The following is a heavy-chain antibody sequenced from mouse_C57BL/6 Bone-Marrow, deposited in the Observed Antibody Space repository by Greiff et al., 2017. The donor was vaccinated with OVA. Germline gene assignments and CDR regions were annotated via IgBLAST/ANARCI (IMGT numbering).Heavy chain of an antibody. CDR1: GFNIKDDY. J-gene: IGHJ3*01. Sequence: DVKLQESGAELVRPGASVKLSCTASGFNIKDDYMHWVKQRPEQGLEWIGWIDPENGDTEYASKFQGKATITADTSSNTAYLQLSSLTSEDTAVYYCTTGGSSPAWFAYWGQGTLVTVSA. CDR2: IDPENGDT. CDR3: TTGGSSPAWFAY. V-gene: IGHV14-4*01. D-gene: IGHD1-1*01.